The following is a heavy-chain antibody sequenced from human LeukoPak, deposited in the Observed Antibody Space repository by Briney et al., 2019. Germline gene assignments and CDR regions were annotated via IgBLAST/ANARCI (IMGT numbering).Heavy chain of an antibody. V-gene: IGHV3-49*04. J-gene: IGHJ4*02. CDR2: TRSKAYGGTT. D-gene: IGHD3-22*01. CDR3: TRPITDSSGYYPYYFDY. Sequence: GGSLRLSCAASGFTFSRYWMSWVRQAPGKGLEWVGFTRSKAYGGTTEYAASVKGRFTISRDDSKSIAYLQMNSLKTEDTAVYYCTRPITDSSGYYPYYFDYWGQGTLVTVSS. CDR1: GFTFSRYW.